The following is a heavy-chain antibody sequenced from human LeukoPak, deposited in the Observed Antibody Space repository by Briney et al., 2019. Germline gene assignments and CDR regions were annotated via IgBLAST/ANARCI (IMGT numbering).Heavy chain of an antibody. CDR1: GFTFSRYG. V-gene: IGHV3-23*01. CDR2: ISGSGGRT. CDR3: AKSGLNRFDY. Sequence: GGTLRLSCAASGFTFSRYGMSWVRQAPGKGLEWVSAISGSGGRTYYADSVKGRFTISRDDSKNTLYLQMNNLRAGDTAIYYCAKSGLNRFDYWGQGTLVTVSS. D-gene: IGHD2-15*01. J-gene: IGHJ4*02.